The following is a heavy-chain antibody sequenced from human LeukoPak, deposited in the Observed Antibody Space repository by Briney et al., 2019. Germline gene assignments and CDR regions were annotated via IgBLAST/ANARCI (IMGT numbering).Heavy chain of an antibody. CDR2: ISTSGTNT. CDR3: ARALSRTRSGTYQYYFDY. J-gene: IGHJ4*02. V-gene: IGHV3-23*01. Sequence: GGSLRLSCAASGHTFTSYVMTWVRQAPGKGLEWVSSISTSGTNTYYADSVKGRLTISRDNSKNTLYLQMNSLRAEDTAVYSCARALSRTRSGTYQYYFDYWGQGTLVTVSS. CDR1: GHTFTSYV. D-gene: IGHD2-2*01.